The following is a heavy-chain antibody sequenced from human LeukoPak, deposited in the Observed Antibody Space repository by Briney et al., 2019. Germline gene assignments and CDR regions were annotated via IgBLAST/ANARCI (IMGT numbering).Heavy chain of an antibody. CDR1: GYTFTSYG. CDR3: ARDWSGGYCSSTSCRDWFDP. CDR2: ISAYNGNT. J-gene: IGHJ5*02. D-gene: IGHD2-2*01. Sequence: ASVNVSCKASGYTFTSYGISWVRQAPGQGLEWMGWISAYNGNTNYAQKLQGRVTMTTDTSTSTAYMELRSLRSDDTAVYYCARDWSGGYCSSTSCRDWFDPWGQGTLVTVSS. V-gene: IGHV1-18*01.